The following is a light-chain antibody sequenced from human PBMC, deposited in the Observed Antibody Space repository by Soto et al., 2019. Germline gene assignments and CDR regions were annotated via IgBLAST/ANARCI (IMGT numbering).Light chain of an antibody. V-gene: IGKV3-15*01. Sequence: EIVLTQSPGTLSLSPGERATLSCWASQSVNSDLAWYQQKPGQAPRLLIYGASTRATGIPARFSGSGSGTDFTLTISRLQSEDFAVYYCQQYNNWPPYTFGQGTKVDIK. CDR1: QSVNSD. CDR3: QQYNNWPPYT. J-gene: IGKJ2*01. CDR2: GAS.